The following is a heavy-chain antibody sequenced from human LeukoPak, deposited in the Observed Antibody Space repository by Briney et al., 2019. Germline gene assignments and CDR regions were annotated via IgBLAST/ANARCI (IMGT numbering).Heavy chain of an antibody. Sequence: ASVKVSCKASGYTFTGYYMHWVRQAPGQGLEWMGWIDPNSGGTNYAQKFQGRVTMTRDTSISTAYMELSRLRSDDTAVYYCARVGELLRTGAFDIWGQGTMVTVSS. CDR1: GYTFTGYY. V-gene: IGHV1-2*02. D-gene: IGHD1-26*01. J-gene: IGHJ3*02. CDR3: ARVGELLRTGAFDI. CDR2: IDPNSGGT.